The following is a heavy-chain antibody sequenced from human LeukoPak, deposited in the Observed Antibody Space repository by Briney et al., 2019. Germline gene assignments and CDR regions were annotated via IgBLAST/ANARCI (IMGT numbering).Heavy chain of an antibody. CDR1: GFTFDDYA. Sequence: GRSLRLSCAASGFTFDDYAMHWVRQAPGKGLEWVSGISWNSGSIGYADSVKGRFTISRDNAKNSLYLQMNSLRAEDTALYYCAKTSSSSRYSFYDYWGQGTLVTVSS. D-gene: IGHD6-13*01. CDR2: ISWNSGSI. J-gene: IGHJ4*02. V-gene: IGHV3-9*01. CDR3: AKTSSSSRYSFYDY.